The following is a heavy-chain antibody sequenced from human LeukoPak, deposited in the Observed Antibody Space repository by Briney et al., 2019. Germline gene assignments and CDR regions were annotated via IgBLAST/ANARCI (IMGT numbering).Heavy chain of an antibody. CDR3: ARLASDYGDHKTRNPLDY. Sequence: GESLNISCKGSGYSFTSYWIGWVRQMPGKGLEWMGIIYPGDSDTRYSPSFQGQVTISADKSISTAYLQWSSLKASDTAMYYCARLASDYGDHKTRNPLDYWGQGTLVTVSS. D-gene: IGHD4-17*01. CDR1: GYSFTSYW. CDR2: IYPGDSDT. V-gene: IGHV5-51*01. J-gene: IGHJ4*02.